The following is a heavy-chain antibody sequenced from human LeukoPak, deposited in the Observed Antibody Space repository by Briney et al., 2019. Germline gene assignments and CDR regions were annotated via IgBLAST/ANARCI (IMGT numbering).Heavy chain of an antibody. CDR3: ASLTNYDFWSGTVDY. J-gene: IGHJ4*02. D-gene: IGHD3-3*01. Sequence: TGGSLRLSCAASGFTFSSYWMHWVRQAPGKGVVWVSRINSDGSSTSYADSVKGRFTISRHNPKNTLYLQMNSLRAEDTAVYYCASLTNYDFWSGTVDYWGQGTLVTVSS. CDR1: GFTFSSYW. CDR2: INSDGSST. V-gene: IGHV3-74*01.